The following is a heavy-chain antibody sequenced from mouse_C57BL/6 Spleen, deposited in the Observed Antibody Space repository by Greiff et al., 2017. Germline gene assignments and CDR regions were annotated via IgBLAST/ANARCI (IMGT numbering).Heavy chain of an antibody. J-gene: IGHJ4*01. V-gene: IGHV1-69*01. CDR1: GYTFTSYW. CDR2: IDPSDSYT. D-gene: IGHD3-2*02. CDR3: ARDSSGYDAMDY. Sequence: QVQLQQPGAELVMPGASVKLSCKASGYTFTSYWMHWVKQRPGQGLEWIGEIDPSDSYTNYNRKFKGKSTLTVDKSSSTAYMQLSSLTSEDSAVYYCARDSSGYDAMDYWGQGTSVTVSS.